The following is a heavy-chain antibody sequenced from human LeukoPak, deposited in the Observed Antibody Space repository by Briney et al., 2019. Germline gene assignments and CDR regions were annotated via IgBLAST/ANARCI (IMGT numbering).Heavy chain of an antibody. D-gene: IGHD4-17*01. CDR1: GFTFSSYS. CDR3: ARGDYADFDY. Sequence: GGSLRLSCAASGFTFSSYSMNWVRQAPGKGLEWVSYISSSSSTIYYADSVKGRFTISRDNAKNSLYLQMNSLRAEDTAVYYCARGDYADFDYWVQGTLATVSS. CDR2: ISSSSSTI. V-gene: IGHV3-48*01. J-gene: IGHJ4*02.